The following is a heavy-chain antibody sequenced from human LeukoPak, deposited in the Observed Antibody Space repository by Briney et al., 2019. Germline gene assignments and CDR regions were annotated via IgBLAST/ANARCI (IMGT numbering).Heavy chain of an antibody. Sequence: PSETLSLTCAVYGGSFSGYYWSWIRQPPGKGLEWIGEINHSGSTSYNPSLKSRVTISVDTSKNQFSLKLSSVTAADTAVYYCARGVEGFYYYYYYMDVWGKGTTVTVSS. J-gene: IGHJ6*03. CDR2: INHSGST. CDR1: GGSFSGYY. V-gene: IGHV4-34*01. D-gene: IGHD1-1*01. CDR3: ARGVEGFYYYYYYMDV.